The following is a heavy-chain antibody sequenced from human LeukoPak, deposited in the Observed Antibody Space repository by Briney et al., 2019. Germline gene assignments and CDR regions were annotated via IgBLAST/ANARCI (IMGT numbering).Heavy chain of an antibody. Sequence: SETLSLTCSVSGDSISTSSYYWGWIRQPPGKGLEWIGTIYYSGSTYYNPSLKSRVTISVDTSKNQFSLKLSSVTAADTAVYYCALKVDGAFDIWGQGTMVTVSS. V-gene: IGHV4-39*01. J-gene: IGHJ3*02. D-gene: IGHD6-19*01. CDR2: IYYSGST. CDR1: GDSISTSSYY. CDR3: ALKVDGAFDI.